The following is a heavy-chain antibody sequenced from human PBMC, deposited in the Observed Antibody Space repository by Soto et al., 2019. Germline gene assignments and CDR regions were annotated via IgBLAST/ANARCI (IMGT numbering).Heavy chain of an antibody. Sequence: RGESAEIACXGTGYSFTTYGVGCVRQMTGKGMEWMGVVYPGDSDIRSSPSFQGQVTMSADMSLSTADLQWSSLRVSGAAMYYCARQAYRYDTHPFGYWGQGTLVTVSS. V-gene: IGHV5-51*01. CDR1: GYSFTTYG. J-gene: IGHJ4*02. CDR2: VYPGDSDI. CDR3: ARQAYRYDTHPFGY. D-gene: IGHD3-22*01.